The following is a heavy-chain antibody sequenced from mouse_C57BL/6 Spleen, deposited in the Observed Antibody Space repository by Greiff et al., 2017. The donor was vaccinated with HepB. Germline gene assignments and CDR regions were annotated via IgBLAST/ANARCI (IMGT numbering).Heavy chain of an antibody. Sequence: EVMLVESGGGLVKPGGSLKLSCAASGFTFSDYGMHWVRQAPEKGLEWVAYISSGSSTIYYADTVKGRFTISRDNAKNTLFLQMTSLRSEDTAMYDCARRGYGYYAMDYWGQGTSVTVSS. D-gene: IGHD2-2*01. CDR1: GFTFSDYG. CDR3: ARRGYGYYAMDY. V-gene: IGHV5-17*01. CDR2: ISSGSSTI. J-gene: IGHJ4*01.